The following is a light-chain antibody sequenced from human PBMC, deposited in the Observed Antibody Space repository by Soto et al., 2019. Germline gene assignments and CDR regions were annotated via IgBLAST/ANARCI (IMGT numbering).Light chain of an antibody. CDR2: GAS. CDR3: QQRSNWPPIT. Sequence: EGVFTQTKGTLSLSPGERATLSCKATHSVSASYLVWYQQKSGQAPRLLIYGASHRAAGIPARFSGSGFGTDFTLTISSLEPEDAAVYYCQQRSNWPPITFGQLTLLEV. J-gene: IGKJ5*01. V-gene: IGKV3-11*01. CDR1: HSVSASY.